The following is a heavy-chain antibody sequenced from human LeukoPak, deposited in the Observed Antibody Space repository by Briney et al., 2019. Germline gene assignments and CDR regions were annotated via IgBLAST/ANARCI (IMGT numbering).Heavy chain of an antibody. CDR1: GFTFGDYV. D-gene: IGHD5-18*01. J-gene: IGHJ6*03. CDR3: ARVGYSYGYSYYYYMDV. V-gene: IGHV3-11*01. CDR2: ISSSGSTI. Sequence: GRSLRLSCTASGFTFGDYVMSWVRQAPGKGLEWVSYISSSGSTIYYADSVKGRFTISRDNAKNSLYLQMNSLRAEDTAVYYCARVGYSYGYSYYYYMDVWGKGTTVTISS.